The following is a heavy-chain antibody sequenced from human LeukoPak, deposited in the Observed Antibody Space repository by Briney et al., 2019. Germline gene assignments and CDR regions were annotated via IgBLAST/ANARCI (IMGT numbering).Heavy chain of an antibody. Sequence: GRSLRLSCTASGFTFGDYAMSWVRQAPGKGLEWVAVISYDGSNKYYADSVKGRFTISRDNSKNTLYLQMNSLRAEDTAVYYCAREAMPTPFDYWGQGTLVTVSS. V-gene: IGHV3-30-3*01. J-gene: IGHJ4*02. D-gene: IGHD2-2*01. CDR2: ISYDGSNK. CDR1: GFTFGDYA. CDR3: AREAMPTPFDY.